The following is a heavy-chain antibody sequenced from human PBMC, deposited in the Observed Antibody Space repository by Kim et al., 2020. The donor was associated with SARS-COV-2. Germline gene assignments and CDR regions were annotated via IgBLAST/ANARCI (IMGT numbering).Heavy chain of an antibody. J-gene: IGHJ3*02. Sequence: GGSLRLSCAASGFTFSSYRMNWVRQAPGKGLEWVSVISITSTYTVYADSLKGRITVSRDNAKSPLYLQRNNLRPDDSAVYYCAREARRRAWDKESADAFYIWGRGTLVTVSS. V-gene: IGHV3-21*01. CDR1: GFTFSSYR. D-gene: IGHD1-26*01. CDR2: ISITSTYT. CDR3: AREARRRAWDKESADAFYI.